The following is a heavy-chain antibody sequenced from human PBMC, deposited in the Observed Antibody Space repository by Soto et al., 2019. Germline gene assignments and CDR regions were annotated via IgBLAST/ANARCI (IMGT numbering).Heavy chain of an antibody. CDR1: GFTFSNFG. CDR3: ASSDRSGFGFDY. CDR2: VSSKWYN. J-gene: IGHJ4*02. Sequence: GGSLRLSCVASGFTFSNFGMHWVRQAPGKGLEWVAVVSSKWYNDYAVSVKSRITINPDTSKNQFSLQLNSVTPEDTALYYCASSDRSGFGFDYWGQGTLVTVSS. D-gene: IGHD3-22*01. V-gene: IGHV3-33*01.